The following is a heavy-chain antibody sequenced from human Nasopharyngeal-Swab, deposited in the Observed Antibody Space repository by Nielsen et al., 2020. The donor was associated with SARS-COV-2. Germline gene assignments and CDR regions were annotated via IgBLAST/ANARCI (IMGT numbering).Heavy chain of an antibody. CDR2: ISSSRTTI. CDR1: GFTLDTYS. CDR3: AKDLGVESPLWFDY. Sequence: GESLKISCEASGFTLDTYSMNWVRQAPGKGVEWVSYISSSRTTIYYADSVKGRFTISRDDAKNSLYLQMNSLKVDDTAVYYCAKDLGVESPLWFDYWGQGTLLTVSS. J-gene: IGHJ4*02. D-gene: IGHD4-23*01. V-gene: IGHV3-48*04.